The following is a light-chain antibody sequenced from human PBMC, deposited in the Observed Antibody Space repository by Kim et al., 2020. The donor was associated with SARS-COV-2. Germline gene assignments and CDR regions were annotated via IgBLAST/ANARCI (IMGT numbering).Light chain of an antibody. CDR3: SSYTSDSNVL. CDR1: SSDIGAYSY. J-gene: IGLJ2*01. V-gene: IGLV2-14*03. Sequence: GQSITISCTGSSSDIGAYSYVSWYQQHPGKAPKLMIYDVSHRSSGVSNRFSASKYGNTASLTISGLQTEDEADYYCSSYTSDSNVLFGGGTKVTVL. CDR2: DVS.